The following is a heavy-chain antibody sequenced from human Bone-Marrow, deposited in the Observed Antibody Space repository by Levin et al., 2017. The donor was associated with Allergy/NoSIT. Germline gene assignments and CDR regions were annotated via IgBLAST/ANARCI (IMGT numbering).Heavy chain of an antibody. V-gene: IGHV3-11*01. J-gene: IGHJ3*01. CDR3: ARGDGSYFLGAFNV. CDR2: ISVSGSNI. CDR1: GFLFSDHY. D-gene: IGHD1-26*01. Sequence: SCTGSGFLFSDHYMSWIRQAPGRGLEWISYISVSGSNINYADSVQGRFTISRDNARNSLYLEMHSLTDEDTAVYYCARGDGSYFLGAFNVWGQGTKVTVS.